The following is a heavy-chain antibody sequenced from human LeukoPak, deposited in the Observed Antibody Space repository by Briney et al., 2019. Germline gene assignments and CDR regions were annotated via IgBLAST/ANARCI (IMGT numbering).Heavy chain of an antibody. CDR3: ASSAYLNYYFDY. CDR2: IYYSGST. J-gene: IGHJ4*02. CDR1: GGSISTYY. D-gene: IGHD3-22*01. Sequence: SSETLSLTCTVSGGSISTYYWSWIRQPPGKGLEWIGYIYYSGSTNYNPSLKSRVTISVDTSKNQFSLKLSSVTAADTAVYYCASSAYLNYYFDYWGQGTLVTVSS. V-gene: IGHV4-59*01.